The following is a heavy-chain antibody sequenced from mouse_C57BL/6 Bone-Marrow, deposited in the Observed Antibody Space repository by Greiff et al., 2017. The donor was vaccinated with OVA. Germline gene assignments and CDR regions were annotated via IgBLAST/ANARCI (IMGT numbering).Heavy chain of an antibody. CDR2: IDPENGDT. CDR3: TPYGAMDY. J-gene: IGHJ4*01. D-gene: IGHD1-1*02. Sequence: DVKLVESGAELVRPGASVKLSCTASGFNIKDDYMHWVKQRPEQGLEWIGWIDPENGDTEYASKFQGKATITADTSSNTAYLQLSSLTSEDTAVYYCTPYGAMDYWGQGTSVTVSS. V-gene: IGHV14-4*01. CDR1: GFNIKDDY.